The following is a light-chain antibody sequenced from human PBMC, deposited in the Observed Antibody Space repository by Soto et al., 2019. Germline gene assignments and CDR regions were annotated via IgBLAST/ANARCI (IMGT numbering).Light chain of an antibody. CDR1: QSVSSN. V-gene: IGKV3D-15*01. J-gene: IGKJ5*01. Sequence: DIVMTQSPGTLSVSPGERATLSCRASQSVSSNLAWYQQKPGQAPRLLIYGASTRSTGIPARFSGSGSGTEFTLTISSLQSEDFAVYYCQQYNNWPPTTFGQGTRLEIK. CDR2: GAS. CDR3: QQYNNWPPTT.